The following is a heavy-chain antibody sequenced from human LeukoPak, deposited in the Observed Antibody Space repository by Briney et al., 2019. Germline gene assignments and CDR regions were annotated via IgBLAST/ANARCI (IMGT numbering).Heavy chain of an antibody. V-gene: IGHV3-33*01. Sequence: PGRSLRLSCAASGFTFSSYGMHWVRQAPGKGLEWVAVIWYDGSNKYYADSVKGRFTISRDNSKNTLYLQMNSLRAEDTAVYYCARATIQMSYFDYWAREPWSPSPQ. D-gene: IGHD5-18*01. CDR1: GFTFSSYG. CDR3: ARATIQMSYFDY. CDR2: IWYDGSNK. J-gene: IGHJ4*02.